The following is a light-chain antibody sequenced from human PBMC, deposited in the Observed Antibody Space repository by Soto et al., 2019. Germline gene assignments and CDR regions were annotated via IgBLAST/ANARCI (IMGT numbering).Light chain of an antibody. CDR2: QDN. J-gene: IGLJ3*02. V-gene: IGLV3-1*01. CDR3: QTWDSSTVV. Sequence: SYELTQPSSVSVSPGQTASIACSGDNLGDKYACWYQQKPGQSPALVIYQDNKRPSGIPERFSGSNSGNTATLTISGTQAMDEADYYCQTWDSSTVVFGGGTQLTVL. CDR1: NLGDKY.